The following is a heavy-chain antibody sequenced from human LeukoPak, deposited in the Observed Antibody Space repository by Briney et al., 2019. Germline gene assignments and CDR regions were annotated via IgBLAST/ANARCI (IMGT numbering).Heavy chain of an antibody. CDR2: ISGSSGFT. D-gene: IGHD2-15*01. Sequence: GGSLTLSCAASGFTFSTYAMYWVRQAPGKGLEWVSSISGSSGFTYYADSVKGRFAISRDSSKNIFYLQMNSLRAEDTAVYYCARECSGGSCMYYYYGMDVWGQGTTVTVSS. J-gene: IGHJ6*02. V-gene: IGHV3-23*01. CDR3: ARECSGGSCMYYYYGMDV. CDR1: GFTFSTYA.